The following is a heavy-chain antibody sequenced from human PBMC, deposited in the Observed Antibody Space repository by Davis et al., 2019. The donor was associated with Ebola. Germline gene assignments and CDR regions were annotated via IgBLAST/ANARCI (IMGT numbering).Heavy chain of an antibody. J-gene: IGHJ4*02. CDR2: ISPDSGDT. D-gene: IGHD3-16*01. CDR3: ASGLWASDFDF. Sequence: GESLKISCVASGFTFTGHYMNWIRQAPGKGLEWLSYISPDSGDTKYADSVKGRFTVSRDNAKNSLYLQMNTLRAEDTAVYYCASGLWASDFDFWGQGTLVTVSS. V-gene: IGHV3-11*03. CDR1: GFTFTGHY.